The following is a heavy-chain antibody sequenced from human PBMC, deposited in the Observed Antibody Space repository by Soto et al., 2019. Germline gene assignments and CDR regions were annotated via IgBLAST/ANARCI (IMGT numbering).Heavy chain of an antibody. CDR3: TVMEKNDY. J-gene: IGHJ4*02. D-gene: IGHD5-18*01. V-gene: IGHV3-23*01. CDR1: GFTFSSYV. CDR2: ISGSGGST. Sequence: GGSLSLSCAASGFTFSSYVMSWVRQAPGKGLEWVSVISGSGGSTYYADSVKGRFTISRDNSKNTLYLQMNSLRAEDTAVYYCTVMEKNDYWGQGTLVTVSS.